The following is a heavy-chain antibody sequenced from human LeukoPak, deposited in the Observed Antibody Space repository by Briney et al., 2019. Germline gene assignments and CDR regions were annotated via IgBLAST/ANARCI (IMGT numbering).Heavy chain of an antibody. Sequence: PGGSLRLSCAASGFTFSSYGMHWVRQAPGKGLEWVAFIRYDGSNKYYADSVKGRFTISRDNSKNSLYLQMNSLRAEDTAVYYCARGEDIVATLGYYFDYWGQGTLVTVSS. CDR2: IRYDGSNK. CDR3: ARGEDIVATLGYYFDY. J-gene: IGHJ4*02. D-gene: IGHD5-12*01. V-gene: IGHV3-30*02. CDR1: GFTFSSYG.